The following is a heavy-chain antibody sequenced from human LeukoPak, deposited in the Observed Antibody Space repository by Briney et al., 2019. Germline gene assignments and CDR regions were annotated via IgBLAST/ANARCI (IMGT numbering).Heavy chain of an antibody. CDR1: GGTFSSYA. D-gene: IGHD3-22*01. J-gene: IGHJ4*02. Sequence: SVKVSCKASGGTFSSYAISWVRQAPGQGLEWMGRIIPILGIANYAQKFQGRVTITADKSTSTAYMELSRLRSEDTAVYYCARRVSYDSSGYNPWGQGTLVTVSS. CDR2: IIPILGIA. CDR3: ARRVSYDSSGYNP. V-gene: IGHV1-69*10.